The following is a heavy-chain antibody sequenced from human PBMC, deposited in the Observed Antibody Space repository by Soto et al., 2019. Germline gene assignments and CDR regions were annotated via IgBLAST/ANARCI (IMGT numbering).Heavy chain of an antibody. CDR2: INAGNGNT. Sequence: GASVKVSCKASGYTFTSYAMHWVRQAPGQRLEWMGWINAGNGNTKYSQKLQGRVTITRDTSASTAYMELSSLRSEDTAVYYCARGAAHSSSWYRYNWFDPWGQGTLVTVSS. CDR3: ARGAAHSSSWYRYNWFDP. V-gene: IGHV1-3*01. J-gene: IGHJ5*02. D-gene: IGHD6-13*01. CDR1: GYTFTSYA.